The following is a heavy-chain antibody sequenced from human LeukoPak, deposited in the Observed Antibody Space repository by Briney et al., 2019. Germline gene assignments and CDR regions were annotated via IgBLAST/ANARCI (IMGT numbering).Heavy chain of an antibody. CDR3: ARDIRGYYYDSSGSSGAFDI. Sequence: SETLSLTCTVSGGSISRYYWSWIRQPPGKGLEWIGYISYSGSTNYNPSLKSRVTMSVDTSKNQFSLKLSSVTAADTAVYYCARDIRGYYYDSSGSSGAFDIWGQGTMVTVSS. CDR2: ISYSGST. CDR1: GGSISRYY. D-gene: IGHD3-22*01. V-gene: IGHV4-59*12. J-gene: IGHJ3*02.